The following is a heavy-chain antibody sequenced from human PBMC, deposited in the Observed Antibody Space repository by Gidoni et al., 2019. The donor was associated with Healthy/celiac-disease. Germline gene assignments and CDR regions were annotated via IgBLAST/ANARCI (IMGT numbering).Heavy chain of an antibody. CDR1: GGTFSSSA. CDR2: IIPILGIA. V-gene: IGHV1-69*09. Sequence: QVQLVQSGAEVKKPGSSVKVSCKASGGTFSSSAISWVRQAPGQGLEWMGRIIPILGIANYAQKFQGRVTITADKSTSTAYMELSSLRSEDTAVYYCARDPRYGSGSYYNVVTEFDYWGQGTLVTVSS. J-gene: IGHJ4*02. CDR3: ARDPRYGSGSYYNVVTEFDY. D-gene: IGHD3-10*01.